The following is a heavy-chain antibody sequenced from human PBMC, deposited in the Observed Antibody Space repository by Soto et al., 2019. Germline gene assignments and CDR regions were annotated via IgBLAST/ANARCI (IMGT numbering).Heavy chain of an antibody. V-gene: IGHV4-4*02. Sequence: SETLSLTCAVCGGSISSDNCWTWVRQTPGKGLEWIGEIHHSVSTNYNPSLKSRLTISVDKSKNQISLRLNSVNAADTAVYYFERVQSFRIRIALPGAMGLDYSGQ. D-gene: IGHD1-1*01. CDR3: ERVQSFRIRIALPGAMGLDY. J-gene: IGHJ4*02. CDR2: IHHSVST. CDR1: GGSISSDNC.